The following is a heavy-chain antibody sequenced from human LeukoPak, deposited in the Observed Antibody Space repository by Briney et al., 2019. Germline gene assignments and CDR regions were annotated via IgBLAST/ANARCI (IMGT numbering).Heavy chain of an antibody. Sequence: SETLSLTCAVYGGSFSGYYWSWIRQPPGKGLEWIGEINHSGGTNYNPSLKSRVTISVDTSKNQFSLKLSSVTAADTAVYYCAISSGIAVAGIRSFDYWGQGTLVTVSS. CDR3: AISSGIAVAGIRSFDY. CDR1: GGSFSGYY. J-gene: IGHJ4*02. D-gene: IGHD6-19*01. CDR2: INHSGGT. V-gene: IGHV4-34*01.